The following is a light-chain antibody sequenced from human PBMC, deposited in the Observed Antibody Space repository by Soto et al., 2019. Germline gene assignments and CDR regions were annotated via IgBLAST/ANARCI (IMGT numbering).Light chain of an antibody. CDR2: GAS. CDR3: QQYNSYLRA. V-gene: IGKV3-20*01. J-gene: IGKJ1*01. Sequence: ENVLTQSPGTLSLSPGERATLSCRASQSVSSSYLAWYQQKPGQAPRLLIYGASSRATGIPDRFSGSGSGTDFTLTISSLQPDDFATYYCQQYNSYLRAFGQGTKVDIK. CDR1: QSVSSSY.